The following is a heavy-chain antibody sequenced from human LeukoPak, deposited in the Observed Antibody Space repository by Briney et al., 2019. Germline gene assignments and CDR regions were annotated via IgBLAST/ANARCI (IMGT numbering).Heavy chain of an antibody. Sequence: GGSLRLSCAASGFTFSSYSMNWVRQAPGKGLEWVSSISTSSSYIYYADSVKGRFTISRDNAKNSLYLQMNSLRAEDTAVYYCARDLSYYYHSSGYPHAFDIWGQGTMVTVSS. CDR1: GFTFSSYS. J-gene: IGHJ3*02. D-gene: IGHD3-22*01. CDR2: ISTSSSYI. V-gene: IGHV3-21*01. CDR3: ARDLSYYYHSSGYPHAFDI.